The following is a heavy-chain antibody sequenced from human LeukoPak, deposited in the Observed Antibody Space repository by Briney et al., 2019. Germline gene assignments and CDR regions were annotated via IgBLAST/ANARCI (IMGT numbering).Heavy chain of an antibody. J-gene: IGHJ6*03. V-gene: IGHV4-39*07. Sequence: PSETLSLTCTVSGGSISSSSYYWGWIRQPPGKGLEWIGSIYYSGSTYYNPSLKSRVTISVDKSKSQFSLRLSSVTAADTAVYYCASNGYYCIEVWGKGTTVTVSS. CDR2: IYYSGST. D-gene: IGHD2-8*01. CDR1: GGSISSSSYY. CDR3: ASNGYYCIEV.